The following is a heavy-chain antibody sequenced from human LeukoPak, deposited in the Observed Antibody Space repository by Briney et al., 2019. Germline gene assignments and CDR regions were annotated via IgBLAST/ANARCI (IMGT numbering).Heavy chain of an antibody. Sequence: PGGSLRLSCAASGFTFSSYAMSWVRQAPGKGLEWVANIKQDGSETYYVDSVKGRFTISRDNAKNSLFLQVNSLRAEDTAIYYCTRGQYSYGYWGQGTVVIVSS. CDR1: GFTFSSYA. CDR2: IKQDGSET. CDR3: TRGQYSYGY. V-gene: IGHV3-7*01. J-gene: IGHJ4*02. D-gene: IGHD5-18*01.